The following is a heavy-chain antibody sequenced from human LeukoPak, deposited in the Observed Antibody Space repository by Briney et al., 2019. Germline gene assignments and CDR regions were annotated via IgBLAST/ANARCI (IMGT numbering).Heavy chain of an antibody. Sequence: ASVKVSCKASGYTFTSYGISWVRQAPGQGLEWMGWISAYKGNTNYAQKLQGRVIMTPDTSTSTAYVELRSLRSDDTAVYYCARERDGYNYEFDYWGQGTLVTVSS. CDR2: ISAYKGNT. CDR1: GYTFTSYG. D-gene: IGHD5-24*01. V-gene: IGHV1-18*01. J-gene: IGHJ4*02. CDR3: ARERDGYNYEFDY.